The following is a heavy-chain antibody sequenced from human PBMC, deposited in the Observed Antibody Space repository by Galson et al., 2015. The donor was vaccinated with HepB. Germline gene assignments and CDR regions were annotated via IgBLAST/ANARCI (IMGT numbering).Heavy chain of an antibody. V-gene: IGHV3-23*01. CDR1: GFTFNIYG. CDR2: ISGRGGYT. CDR3: AKRDSGVVVGSYDY. D-gene: IGHD2-15*01. J-gene: IGHJ4*01. Sequence: LRLSCAASGFTFNIYGMSWVRRAPGKGLEWVSSISGRGGYTYYADSVKGRFTISIDNYKTTLYLQMNSLRGDDTAVYYCAKRDSGVVVGSYDYWGQGTLVTVSS.